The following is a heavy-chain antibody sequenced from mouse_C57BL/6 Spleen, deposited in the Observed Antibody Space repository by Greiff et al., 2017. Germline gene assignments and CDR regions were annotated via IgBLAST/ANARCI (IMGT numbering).Heavy chain of an antibody. J-gene: IGHJ3*01. CDR2: IYPGSGNT. D-gene: IGHD2-3*01. CDR3: ARSEGYDGYFAY. Sequence: QVQLQQSGAELVRPGASVKLSCKASGYTFTDYYINWVKQRPGQGLEWIARIYPGSGNTYYNEKFKGKATLTAEKSSSTAYMQLSSLTSEDSAVYFCARSEGYDGYFAYWAQGTLVTVSA. CDR1: GYTFTDYY. V-gene: IGHV1-76*01.